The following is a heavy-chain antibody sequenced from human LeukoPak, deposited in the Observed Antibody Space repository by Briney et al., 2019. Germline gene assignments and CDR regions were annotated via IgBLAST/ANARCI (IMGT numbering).Heavy chain of an antibody. Sequence: SETLSLTCTVSGGSISSYYWSWIRQPAGEGLEWIGRLHTSGSTHYNPSLKSRVTMSVDTSKNQFSLTLSSVTAADTAVYYCARSDGYGLVGIWGQGTMVTVSS. CDR2: LHTSGST. D-gene: IGHD3-10*01. CDR3: ARSDGYGLVGI. V-gene: IGHV4-4*07. CDR1: GGSISSYY. J-gene: IGHJ3*02.